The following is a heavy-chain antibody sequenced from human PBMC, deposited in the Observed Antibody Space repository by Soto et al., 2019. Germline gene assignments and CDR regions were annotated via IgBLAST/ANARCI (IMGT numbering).Heavy chain of an antibody. CDR3: ASGQQVILRYYYGLDV. CDR2: IYYDDGST. D-gene: IGHD6-13*01. J-gene: IGHJ6*02. CDR1: GFTVSTNY. Sequence: VQLVETGGGLIQPGGSLRLSCAVSGFTVSTNYMSWVRQAPGKGLEWVSVIYYDDGSTYYADSVKVRFSISRDSSRNTLYLQMNSLRAEDTAVYYCASGQQVILRYYYGLDVWGQGTTVTVSS. V-gene: IGHV3-53*02.